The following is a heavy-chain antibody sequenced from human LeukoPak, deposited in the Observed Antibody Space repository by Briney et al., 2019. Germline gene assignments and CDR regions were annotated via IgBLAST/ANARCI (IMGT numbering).Heavy chain of an antibody. D-gene: IGHD6-19*01. J-gene: IGHJ4*02. CDR3: ASAGFQWLDFDY. CDR2: IYYSGST. Sequence: SETLSLTCTVSGGSISSYYWSWIRQPPGKGLEWIGYIYYSGSTNYNPSLKSRVTISVDTSKNQFSLKLSSVTAADTAVYYCASAGFQWLDFDYWGQGTLVTVSS. V-gene: IGHV4-59*01. CDR1: GGSISSYY.